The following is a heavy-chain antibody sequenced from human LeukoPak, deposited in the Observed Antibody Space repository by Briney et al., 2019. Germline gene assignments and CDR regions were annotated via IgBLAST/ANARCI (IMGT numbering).Heavy chain of an antibody. V-gene: IGHV4-34*01. J-gene: IGHJ4*02. CDR2: INHSGST. Sequence: PSETLSLTCAVYGGSFSGYYWSWIRQPPGKGLEWIGEINHSGSTNYNPSLKSRVTISVDTSKNQFSLKLSSVTAADTAVYYCARQSFASSYYGSGSPLDFDYWGQGTLVTVSS. D-gene: IGHD3-10*01. CDR1: GGSFSGYY. CDR3: ARQSFASSYYGSGSPLDFDY.